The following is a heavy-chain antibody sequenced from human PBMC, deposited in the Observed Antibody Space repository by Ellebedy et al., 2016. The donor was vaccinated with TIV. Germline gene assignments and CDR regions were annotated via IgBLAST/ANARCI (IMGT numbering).Heavy chain of an antibody. CDR2: IRSKVNAYAT. J-gene: IGHJ3*02. D-gene: IGHD2-2*01. CDR1: GFTFSGSA. CDR3: VVLAGPAFDI. V-gene: IGHV3-73*01. Sequence: GESLKISCAASGFTFSGSALHWVRQASGKGLEWVGRIRSKVNAYATAYAASVNGRFTISRDDSKNTAYLQMNSLQTEDTAVYYCVVLAGPAFDIWGQGTMVTVSS.